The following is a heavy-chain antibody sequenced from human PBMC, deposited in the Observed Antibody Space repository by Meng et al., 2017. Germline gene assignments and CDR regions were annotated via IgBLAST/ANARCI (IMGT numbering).Heavy chain of an antibody. J-gene: IGHJ4*02. D-gene: IGHD5-24*01. CDR3: ARAAGLQLPGYFDY. Sequence: SVKVSCKASGGTFSSYAISWVRQAPGQGLEGMGGIIPIFGTANYAQKFQGRVTITADESTSTAYMELSSLRSEDTAVYYCARAAGLQLPGYFDYWGQGTLVTVSS. CDR2: IIPIFGTA. V-gene: IGHV1-69*13. CDR1: GGTFSSYA.